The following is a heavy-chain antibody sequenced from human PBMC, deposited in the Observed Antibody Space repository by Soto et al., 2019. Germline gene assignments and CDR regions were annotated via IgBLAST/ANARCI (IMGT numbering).Heavy chain of an antibody. J-gene: IGHJ4*02. CDR1: GGIFSTYA. D-gene: IGHD3-10*01. CDR3: ARHRDDYGSGNYYNRIDF. Sequence: QVQLVQSGAEVKKPGSSVKVSCKASGGIFSTYAISWLRQAPGQGLEWMGGIIPIFGTPNYAQRFQGRVTIRADESTSTAYMELSRLRSEDTAVYYCARHRDDYGSGNYYNRIDFWGQGTLVTVSS. CDR2: IIPIFGTP. V-gene: IGHV1-69*01.